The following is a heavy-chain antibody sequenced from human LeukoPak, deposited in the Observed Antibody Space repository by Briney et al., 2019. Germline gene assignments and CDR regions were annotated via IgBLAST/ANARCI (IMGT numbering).Heavy chain of an antibody. D-gene: IGHD4-17*01. Sequence: SETLSLTCTVSGGSISGSSYYWGWIRQPPGKGLEWIGSIYYSGSTYYNPSLKSRVTISVDTSKNQFSLKLSSVTAADTAVYYCARQLRGAFDIWGQGTMVTVSS. J-gene: IGHJ3*02. CDR2: IYYSGST. CDR3: ARQLRGAFDI. V-gene: IGHV4-39*01. CDR1: GGSISGSSYY.